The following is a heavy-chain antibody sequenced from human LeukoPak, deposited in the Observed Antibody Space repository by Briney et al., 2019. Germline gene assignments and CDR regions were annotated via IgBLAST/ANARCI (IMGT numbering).Heavy chain of an antibody. CDR1: GFTFSSHE. CDR2: ISHSGST. CDR3: ASLWPSGLDY. J-gene: IGHJ4*02. Sequence: LSCAASGFTFSSHEMNWVRQPPGKGLEWIGEISHSGSTNYNPSLKSRVTISVDTSKNQFSLKLSSVTAADTAVYYCASLWPSGLDYWGQGTLVTVSS. V-gene: IGHV4-34*01. D-gene: IGHD2-15*01.